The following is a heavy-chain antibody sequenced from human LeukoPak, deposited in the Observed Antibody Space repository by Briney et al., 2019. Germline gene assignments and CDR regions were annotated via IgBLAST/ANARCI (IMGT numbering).Heavy chain of an antibody. CDR2: IYSSGGS. J-gene: IGHJ4*02. D-gene: IGHD1-26*01. CDR3: ARVLNSGYSDY. Sequence: SETLSLTCTVSGGSISSYYWSWIRQPPGKGLEWLGYIYSSGGSKYNPSLKSRVTISVDTSQHQFSLKMSSVTAADTAVYYCARVLNSGYSDYWGQGTLVTVSS. CDR1: GGSISSYY. V-gene: IGHV4-59*01.